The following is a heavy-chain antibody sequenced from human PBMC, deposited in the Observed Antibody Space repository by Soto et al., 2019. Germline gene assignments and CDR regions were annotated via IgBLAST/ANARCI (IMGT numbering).Heavy chain of an antibody. Sequence: QVQLVESGGGVVQPGRSLRLSCAASGFTFSSYGMHWVRQAPGKGLEWVAVISYDGSNKYYADSVKGRFTMSRDNSKNTLYLQMNSLGAEDTAVYYCAKDWGSYPPAAIHPIDYWGQGTLVTVSS. CDR2: ISYDGSNK. CDR1: GFTFSSYG. D-gene: IGHD2-2*02. V-gene: IGHV3-30*18. CDR3: AKDWGSYPPAAIHPIDY. J-gene: IGHJ4*02.